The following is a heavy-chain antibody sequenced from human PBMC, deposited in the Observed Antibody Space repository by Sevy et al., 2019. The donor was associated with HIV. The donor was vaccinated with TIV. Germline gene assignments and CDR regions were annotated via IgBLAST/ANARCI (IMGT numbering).Heavy chain of an antibody. D-gene: IGHD3-22*01. V-gene: IGHV3-23*01. CDR3: AKDRALSYYDSSGPFDY. J-gene: IGHJ4*02. CDR1: GFTFSSYA. Sequence: GGSLRLSCAASGFTFSSYAMSWVRQAPGKGLEWVSAISGSGGSTYYADSVKGRFTISRDNSKTTLYLQMNSLRAEDTAVYYCAKDRALSYYDSSGPFDYWGQGTLVTVSS. CDR2: ISGSGGST.